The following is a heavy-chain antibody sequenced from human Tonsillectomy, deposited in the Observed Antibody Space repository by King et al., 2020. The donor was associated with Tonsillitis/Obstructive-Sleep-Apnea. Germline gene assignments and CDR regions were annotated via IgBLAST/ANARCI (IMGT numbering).Heavy chain of an antibody. D-gene: IGHD3-9*01. J-gene: IGHJ4*02. CDR1: GGSMSSSNW. CDR3: ARGPRDVASDWSAKMALDF. CDR2: INPSGTT. V-gene: IGHV4-4*02. Sequence: VQLQESGPGLVKPSGTLSLTCEVTGGSMSSSNWWSWVRQPPGKGLEWIGEINPSGTTNLNPSLKSRVTMSVDKSKNHLSLSLTSVTAADTATYYCARGPRDVASDWSAKMALDFWGQGTLVTVSS.